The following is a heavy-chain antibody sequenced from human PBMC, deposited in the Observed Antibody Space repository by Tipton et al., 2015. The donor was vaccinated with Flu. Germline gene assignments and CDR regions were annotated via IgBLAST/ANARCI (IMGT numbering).Heavy chain of an antibody. CDR3: AAGSCSGGSCYVKGAFDI. CDR1: GGSISSYY. J-gene: IGHJ3*02. CDR2: INTSGST. D-gene: IGHD2-15*01. V-gene: IGHV4-4*07. Sequence: GLVKPSETLSLTCTVSGGSISSYYWSWIRQPAGKGLEWIGRINTSGSTNYNPSLKSRVTMSVDTSKNHFSLKLSSVTAADTAVYYCAAGSCSGGSCYVKGAFDIWGQGTMVTVSS.